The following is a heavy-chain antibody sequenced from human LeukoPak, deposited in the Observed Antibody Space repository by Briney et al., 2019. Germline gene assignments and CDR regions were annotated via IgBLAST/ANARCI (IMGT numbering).Heavy chain of an antibody. Sequence: SSETLSLTCTVSSGSISSDYWSWIPQPAGKGLEWIGRIYTNGSTNYNPSLKSRVTMSEDTSKNQFSLKLSSVTAADTAVYYCAGHYYDSSGYYPQGYYYGMDVWGQGTTVTVSS. CDR3: AGHYYDSSGYYPQGYYYGMDV. D-gene: IGHD3-22*01. CDR1: SGSISSDY. CDR2: IYTNGST. J-gene: IGHJ6*02. V-gene: IGHV4-4*07.